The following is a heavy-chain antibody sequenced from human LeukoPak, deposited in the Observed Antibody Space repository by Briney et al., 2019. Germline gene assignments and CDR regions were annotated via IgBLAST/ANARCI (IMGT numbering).Heavy chain of an antibody. J-gene: IGHJ4*02. V-gene: IGHV3-21*01. D-gene: IGHD1-20*01. CDR3: ARDDNWNDKPCDF. CDR2: ISTSSSYI. Sequence: GGSLRLSCAASGFNLRAYTMNWVRQAPGKGLEWVSSISTSSSYIYYADSVKGRFTTSRDNAENSLYLQMHSLRVEDTALYYCARDDNWNDKPCDFWGQGTLVTVSS. CDR1: GFNLRAYT.